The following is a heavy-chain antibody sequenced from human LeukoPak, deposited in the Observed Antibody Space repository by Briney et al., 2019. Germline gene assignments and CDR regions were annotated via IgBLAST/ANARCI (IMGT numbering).Heavy chain of an antibody. J-gene: IGHJ3*02. D-gene: IGHD6-19*01. CDR3: ARTTIPYSSGWYEEVEAFDI. CDR1: GFTFSSYA. V-gene: IGHV3-30-3*01. Sequence: PGRSLRLSCAASGFTFSSYAMHWVRQAPGKGLEWVAVISYDGSNKYYADSVKGRFTISRDNSKNTLYLQMNSLRAEDTAVYYCARTTIPYSSGWYEEVEAFDIWGQGTMVTVSS. CDR2: ISYDGSNK.